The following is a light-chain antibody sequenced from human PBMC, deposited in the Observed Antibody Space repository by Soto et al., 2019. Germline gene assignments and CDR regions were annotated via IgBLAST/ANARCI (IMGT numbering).Light chain of an antibody. J-gene: IGKJ4*01. V-gene: IGKV1-8*01. CDR2: AAS. Sequence: AIRMTQSPSSFSASTGDRVTITCRASQGISSYLASYQQKPGKAPKLLIYAASTLQSGVPSRFSGSGSGTDFTLTISCLQSEDFATYYCQQYYSYPATFGGGTKVDIK. CDR1: QGISSY. CDR3: QQYYSYPAT.